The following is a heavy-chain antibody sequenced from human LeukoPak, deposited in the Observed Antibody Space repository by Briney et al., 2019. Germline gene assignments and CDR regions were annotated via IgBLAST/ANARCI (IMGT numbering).Heavy chain of an antibody. J-gene: IGHJ6*02. V-gene: IGHV3-48*03. D-gene: IGHD6-19*01. CDR2: ISGSGSTI. CDR1: GFTFSSYE. CDR3: ARDQMPVAGDYYYGMDV. Sequence: PGGSLRLSCAASGFTFSSYEMNWVRQAPEKGLEWVSYISGSGSTIYYADSVKGRFTISRDNAKNSLYLQMNSLRAEDTAVYYCARDQMPVAGDYYYGMDVWGQGTTVTVSS.